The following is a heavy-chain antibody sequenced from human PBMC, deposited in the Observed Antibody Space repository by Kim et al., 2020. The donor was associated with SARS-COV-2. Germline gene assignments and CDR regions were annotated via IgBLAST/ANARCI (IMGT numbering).Heavy chain of an antibody. J-gene: IGHJ4*02. Sequence: GGSLRLSCSASGFTFSTYAMHWGRQAPGKGLEWVAFISYDGNHKYYADSVKGRFTISRDNSQNTVYVQMNTLRVEDTAVYYCVRDGGDYWGQGTLVTVSS. V-gene: IGHV3-30-3*01. D-gene: IGHD3-16*01. CDR3: VRDGGDY. CDR2: ISYDGNHK. CDR1: GFTFSTYA.